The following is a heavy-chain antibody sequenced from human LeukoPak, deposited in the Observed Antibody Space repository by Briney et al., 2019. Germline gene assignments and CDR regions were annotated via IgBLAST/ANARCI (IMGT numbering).Heavy chain of an antibody. Sequence: GGSLGLSCAASGFTFSNAWMSWVRQAPGKGLEWVGRIKSKTDGGTTDYAAPVKGRFTISRDDSKNTLYLQMNSLKTEDTAVYYCTTKVGYSYGYIDYWGQGTLVTVSS. CDR3: TTKVGYSYGYIDY. CDR1: GFTFSNAW. CDR2: IKSKTDGGTT. D-gene: IGHD5-18*01. J-gene: IGHJ4*02. V-gene: IGHV3-15*01.